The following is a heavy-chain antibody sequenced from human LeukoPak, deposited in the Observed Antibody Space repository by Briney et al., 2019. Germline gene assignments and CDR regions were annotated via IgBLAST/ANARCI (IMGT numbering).Heavy chain of an antibody. CDR1: GFTFDDYA. D-gene: IGHD3-10*01. V-gene: IGHV3-9*01. CDR3: AKDQRYYYGSPAFDI. Sequence: PGGSLRLSCAASGFTFDDYAMHWVRQAPGKGLEWVSGISWNSGSIGYADSVKGRFTISRDNAKNSLYLQMNSLRAEDTALYYCAKDQRYYYGSPAFDIWGQGTMVTVSS. J-gene: IGHJ3*02. CDR2: ISWNSGSI.